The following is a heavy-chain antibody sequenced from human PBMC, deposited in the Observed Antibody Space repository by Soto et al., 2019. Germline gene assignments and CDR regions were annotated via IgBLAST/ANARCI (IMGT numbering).Heavy chain of an antibody. J-gene: IGHJ4*02. CDR1: GYTFTSYD. D-gene: IGHD6-6*01. CDR3: ARGASIAARFDD. Sequence: ASVKVSCKASGYTFTSYDINWVRQATGQGLEWMGWMNPNRGNTGYAQKFQGRVTMTRNTSISTAYMELSSLRSEDTAVYYCARGASIAARFDDWGQGTLVTVSS. CDR2: MNPNRGNT. V-gene: IGHV1-8*01.